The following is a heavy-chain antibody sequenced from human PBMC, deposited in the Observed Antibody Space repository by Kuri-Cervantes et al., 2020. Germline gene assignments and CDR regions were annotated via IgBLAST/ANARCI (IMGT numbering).Heavy chain of an antibody. Sequence: GSLRLSCAVYGGSFSDYYWSWIRQPPGKGLEWIGEINHSGSTNYNPSLKSRVTISVDTSKNQFSLKLSSVTAADTAVYYCARGLGYYRFFDYWGQGTLVTVSS. CDR2: INHSGST. D-gene: IGHD3-22*01. V-gene: IGHV4-34*01. CDR3: ARGLGYYRFFDY. CDR1: GGSFSDYY. J-gene: IGHJ4*02.